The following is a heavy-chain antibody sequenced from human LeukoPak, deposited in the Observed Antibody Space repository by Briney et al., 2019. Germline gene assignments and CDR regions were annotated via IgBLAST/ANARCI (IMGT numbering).Heavy chain of an antibody. CDR3: ARAGITIFGVVIIGAFDI. CDR2: IYDSGST. J-gene: IGHJ3*02. Sequence: SETLSLTCAVSGGSISSGGYSWSWIRQPPGKGLEWIGYIYDSGSTYYNPSLKSRVTISVDRSKNQFSLKLRSVTAADTAVYYCARAGITIFGVVIIGAFDIWGQGTMVTVSS. D-gene: IGHD3-3*01. CDR1: GGSISSGGYS. V-gene: IGHV4-30-2*01.